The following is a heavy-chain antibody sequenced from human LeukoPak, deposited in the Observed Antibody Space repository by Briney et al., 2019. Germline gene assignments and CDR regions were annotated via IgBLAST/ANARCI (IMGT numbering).Heavy chain of an antibody. Sequence: PGGSLRLSCAASGFTFSSYWVHWVRQAPGKGLVWVSRINSDGSGTHYADSVKGRFTISRDNAKNTLYLQMNSLSAEDTAVYFCARVRYGDYYFDYWGQGALVTVSS. J-gene: IGHJ4*02. CDR3: ARVRYGDYYFDY. V-gene: IGHV3-74*01. CDR1: GFTFSSYW. D-gene: IGHD4-17*01. CDR2: INSDGSGT.